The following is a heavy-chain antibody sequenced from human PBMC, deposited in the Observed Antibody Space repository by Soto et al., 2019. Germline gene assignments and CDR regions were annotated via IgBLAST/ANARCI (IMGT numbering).Heavy chain of an antibody. Sequence: ASVKVSCKASGYTFTSYGISWVRQAPGQGLEWMGWISAYNGNTNYAQKLQGRVTMTTDTSTSTAYMELRSLRSDDTAVYYCATQGYYGSGSFGRYYYYYGMDVWGQGTTVTVSS. V-gene: IGHV1-18*01. J-gene: IGHJ6*02. CDR1: GYTFTSYG. D-gene: IGHD3-10*01. CDR2: ISAYNGNT. CDR3: ATQGYYGSGSFGRYYYYYGMDV.